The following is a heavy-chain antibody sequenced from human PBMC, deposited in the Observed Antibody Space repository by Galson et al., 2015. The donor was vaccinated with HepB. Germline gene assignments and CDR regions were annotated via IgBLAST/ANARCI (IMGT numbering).Heavy chain of an antibody. J-gene: IGHJ5*02. V-gene: IGHV1-69*04. CDR2: IIPILGIA. CDR3: ARDSSGWYRGPLGWFDP. Sequence: SVKVSCKASGGTFSSYAISWVRQAPGQGLEWMGRIIPILGIANYAQKFQGRVTITADKSTSIAYMELSSLRSEDTAVYYCARDSSGWYRGPLGWFDPWGQGTLVTVSS. D-gene: IGHD6-19*01. CDR1: GGTFSSYA.